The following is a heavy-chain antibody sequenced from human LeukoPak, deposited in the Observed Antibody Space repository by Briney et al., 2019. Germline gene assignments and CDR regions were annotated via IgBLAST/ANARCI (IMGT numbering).Heavy chain of an antibody. J-gene: IGHJ5*02. CDR2: INPNSGDT. CDR3: ARGIPRSYCTPIDCNPNWFDP. V-gene: IGHV1-2*02. CDR1: GYTFTGYY. D-gene: IGHD2-8*01. Sequence: GASVKVSCKASGYTFTGYYMHWVRQAPGQGLEWMGWINPNSGDTKYAHKFQGRVSMTRDTSISTADMEVSSLRSDDTAVYYCARGIPRSYCTPIDCNPNWFDPWGQGTLVIVSS.